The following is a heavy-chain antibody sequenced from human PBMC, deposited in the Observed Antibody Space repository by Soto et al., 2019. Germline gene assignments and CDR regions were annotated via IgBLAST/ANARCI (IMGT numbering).Heavy chain of an antibody. V-gene: IGHV3-48*01. CDR3: VFDFWLVPTV. CDR2: IHSSSSWE. Sequence: EVQLVESGGGLVQPGGSLKLSCAASGFTFSTHSMNWVRQEPGRGLEWVSYIHSSSSWEVYADSVRGRFTVSRDNAKNSLYLQMSRLRAEDTAVYYCVFDFWLVPTVWGKGTTVTVSS. D-gene: IGHD3-3*01. J-gene: IGHJ6*04. CDR1: GFTFSTHS.